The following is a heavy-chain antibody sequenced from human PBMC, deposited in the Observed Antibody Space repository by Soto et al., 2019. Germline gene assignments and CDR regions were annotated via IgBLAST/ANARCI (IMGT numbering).Heavy chain of an antibody. CDR3: ATEGDGFFDY. D-gene: IGHD3-16*01. J-gene: IGHJ4*02. CDR1: AFTFSHYW. CDR2: IKRDGSNK. V-gene: IGHV3-7*01. Sequence: LRLSCVASAFTFSHYWMSWVRQAPGKGLEWVANIKRDGSNKYYVGSVRGRFTISRDSSKNSVDLQMNDLRAEDTAVYYCATEGDGFFDYWGQGTLVTVSS.